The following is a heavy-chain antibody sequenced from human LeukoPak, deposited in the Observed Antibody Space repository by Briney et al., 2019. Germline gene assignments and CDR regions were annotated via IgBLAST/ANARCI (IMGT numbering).Heavy chain of an antibody. CDR1: GASITTYY. CDR2: IYHTGST. Sequence: SETLSLTCTVSGASITTYYWSWIRQSPGKGLEWIGHIYHTGSTNYNPSLKSRVTITVDASRNQFSLNLISVTAADTAMYYCSRGYYPSGGTRTVFDLWGQGPLVTVSS. CDR3: SRGYYPSGGTRTVFDL. V-gene: IGHV4-59*13. J-gene: IGHJ4*02. D-gene: IGHD3-10*01.